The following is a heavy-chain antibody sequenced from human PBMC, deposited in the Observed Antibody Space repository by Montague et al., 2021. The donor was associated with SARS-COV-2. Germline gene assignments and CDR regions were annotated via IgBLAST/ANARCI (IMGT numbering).Heavy chain of an antibody. J-gene: IGHJ4*02. CDR2: IYHSGTT. Sequence: SETLSLTCTVSGDSITNNYYCGWIRQPPGKGLEWIGTIYHSGTTYYNPSLKSRVTISVDTSNNQFSLKLTSVTAADAAVYYCARRHIVASNRAFDYWGQGTLVTVSS. D-gene: IGHD2-21*01. CDR3: ARRHIVASNRAFDY. V-gene: IGHV4-38-2*02. CDR1: GDSITNNYY.